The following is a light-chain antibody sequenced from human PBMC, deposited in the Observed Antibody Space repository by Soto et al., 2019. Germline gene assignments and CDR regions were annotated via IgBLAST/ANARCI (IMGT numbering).Light chain of an antibody. CDR3: QQYGSLIT. CDR1: QSVSSSY. CDR2: GAS. J-gene: IGKJ4*01. Sequence: EIVLTQSPGTLSLSPGERATLSCRARQSVSSSYLAWYQRKPGQAPRLLIHGASTRAAGISDRFSGSGSGTDLTLTISRLEPEDFAVYYCQQYGSLITFGGGTKVDIK. V-gene: IGKV3-20*01.